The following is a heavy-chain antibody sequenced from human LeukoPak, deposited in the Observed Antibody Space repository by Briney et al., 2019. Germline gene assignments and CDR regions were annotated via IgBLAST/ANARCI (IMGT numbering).Heavy chain of an antibody. CDR3: AKNYGVDPAALDY. V-gene: IGHV3-30*18. J-gene: IGHJ4*02. CDR2: ISYDGSNK. D-gene: IGHD4-17*01. Sequence: PGGSLRLSCAASGFTFSSYGMHWVRQAPGKGLEWVAVISYDGSNKYYADSVKGRFTISRDNSKNTLYLQMNSLRAEDTAVYYCAKNYGVDPAALDYWGQGTLVTVSS. CDR1: GFTFSSYG.